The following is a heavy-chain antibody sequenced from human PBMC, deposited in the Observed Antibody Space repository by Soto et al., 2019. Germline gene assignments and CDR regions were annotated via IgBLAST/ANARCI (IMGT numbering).Heavy chain of an antibody. Sequence: SETLSLTCSVSGGSVSDKTYYWSWIRQPPGKRLEWIGYVYYSGTTNYNPSLKSRVTISVDLSKNRFSLRLSSVTTADTALYYCARTTAVPNTLRSRYFFDYWGKGTLVTVAS. D-gene: IGHD4-17*01. CDR2: VYYSGTT. CDR1: GGSVSDKTYY. CDR3: ARTTAVPNTLRSRYFFDY. J-gene: IGHJ4*02. V-gene: IGHV4-61*01.